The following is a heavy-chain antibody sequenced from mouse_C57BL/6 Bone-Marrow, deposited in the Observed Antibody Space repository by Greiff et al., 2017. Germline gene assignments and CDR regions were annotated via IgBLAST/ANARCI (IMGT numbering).Heavy chain of an antibody. CDR2: IRLKSDNYAT. V-gene: IGHV6-3*01. CDR3: TGPLYAMDY. CDR1: GFTFSNYW. J-gene: IGHJ4*01. D-gene: IGHD6-1*01. Sequence: EVQGVESGGGLVQPGGSMKLSCVASGFTFSNYWMNWVRQSPEKGLEWVAQIRLKSDNYATHYAESVKGRFTISRDDSKSSVYLQMNNVRAEDTGIYYCTGPLYAMDYWGKGTSVTVSS.